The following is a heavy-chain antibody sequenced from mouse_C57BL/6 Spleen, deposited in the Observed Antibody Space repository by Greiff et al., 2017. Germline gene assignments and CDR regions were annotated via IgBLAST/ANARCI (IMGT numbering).Heavy chain of an antibody. Sequence: EVQLQQSGAELVRPGASVKLSCTASGFNIKDDYMHWVKQRPEQGLEWIGWIDPENGDTEYASKFQGKATITADTSSNTAYLQLSSLTSEDTAVYYCTTHSSGSAWFAYWGQGTLSLSLQ. J-gene: IGHJ3*01. D-gene: IGHD3-2*02. CDR2: IDPENGDT. V-gene: IGHV14-4*01. CDR1: GFNIKDDY. CDR3: TTHSSGSAWFAY.